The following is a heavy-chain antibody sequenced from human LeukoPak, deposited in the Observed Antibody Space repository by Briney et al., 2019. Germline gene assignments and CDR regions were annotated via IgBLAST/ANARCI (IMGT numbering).Heavy chain of an antibody. D-gene: IGHD4-23*01. CDR2: VFHSGTT. V-gene: IGHV4-39*01. Sequence: SETLSLTCTVSGGSISGRRSYWRGLRQPPGKGLEWSGSVFHSGTTYYNPSLKSRLTISVDTSKNQFSLKLRSVTAADTAVYFCARRDYSGDNPVLDFWGQGTLVTVSS. CDR1: GGSISGRRSY. J-gene: IGHJ4*02. CDR3: ARRDYSGDNPVLDF.